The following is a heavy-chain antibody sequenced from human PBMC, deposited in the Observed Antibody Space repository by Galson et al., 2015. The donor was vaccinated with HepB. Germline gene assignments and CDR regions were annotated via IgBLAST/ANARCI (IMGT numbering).Heavy chain of an antibody. V-gene: IGHV4-59*01. CDR3: ASWVGGSSPFDY. D-gene: IGHD1-26*01. J-gene: IGHJ4*02. Sequence: ETLSLTCTVSGGSISSYYWSWIRQPPGKGLEWIGYIYYSGSTNYNPSLKSRVTISVDTSKNQFSLKLSSVTAADTAVYYCASWVGGSSPFDYWGQGTLVTVSS. CDR2: IYYSGST. CDR1: GGSISSYY.